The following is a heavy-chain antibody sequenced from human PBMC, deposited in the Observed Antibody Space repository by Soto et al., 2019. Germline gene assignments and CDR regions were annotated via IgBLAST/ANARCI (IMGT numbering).Heavy chain of an antibody. Sequence: SETLSLTCTVSGDSINNYYWSWMRLPAGKGLEWIGRIYSNGNTYYNPSLKSRDSMSVDTSKNQFSLILKTVTAADTAVYYCARGGAVATTAHFDHWGQGTLVTVAS. D-gene: IGHD5-12*01. CDR2: IYSNGNT. J-gene: IGHJ4*02. CDR1: GDSINNYY. CDR3: ARGGAVATTAHFDH. V-gene: IGHV4-4*07.